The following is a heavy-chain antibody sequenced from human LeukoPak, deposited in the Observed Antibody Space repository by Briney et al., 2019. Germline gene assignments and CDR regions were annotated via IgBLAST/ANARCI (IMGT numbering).Heavy chain of an antibody. V-gene: IGHV4-59*01. CDR2: IYCSGST. D-gene: IGHD3-22*01. Sequence: SEALSLTCTVSGGSISSYYWSWIRQPPGKGLEWIWYIYCSGSTNYNPSLESRVPISLDTSRNQFSLKQSSVTAAHTAVYYCARGQRTYYYDSSGYYDYWGQGTLVTVSS. J-gene: IGHJ4*02. CDR3: ARGQRTYYYDSSGYYDY. CDR1: GGSISSYY.